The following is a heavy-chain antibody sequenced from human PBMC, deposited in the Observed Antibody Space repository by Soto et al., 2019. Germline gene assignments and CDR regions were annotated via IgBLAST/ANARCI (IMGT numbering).Heavy chain of an antibody. CDR2: IIPIFGTA. J-gene: IGHJ4*02. Sequence: GASVKVSCKASGGTFSSYAISWVRQAPGQGLEWMGGIIPIFGTANYAQKFQGRVTITADESTSTAYMELSSLRSEDTAVYYCARVHDSNCGGDCYDWGQGTLVTVSS. CDR3: ARVHDSNCGGDCYD. V-gene: IGHV1-69*13. D-gene: IGHD2-21*02. CDR1: GGTFSSYA.